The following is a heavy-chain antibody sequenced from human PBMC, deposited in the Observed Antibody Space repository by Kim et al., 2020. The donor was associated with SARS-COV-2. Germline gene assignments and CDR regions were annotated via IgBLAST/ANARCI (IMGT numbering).Heavy chain of an antibody. CDR1: GGSISSSSYY. Sequence: SETLSLTCTVSGGSISSSSYYWGWIRQPPGNGLEWIGSIYYSGSTYYNPSLKSRVTISVDTSKNQFSLKLSSVTAADTAVYYCARLSGPGDFWCGYQDV. D-gene: IGHD3-3*01. CDR3: ARLSGPGDFWCGYQDV. V-gene: IGHV4-39*01. J-gene: IGHJ6*01. CDR2: IYYSGST.